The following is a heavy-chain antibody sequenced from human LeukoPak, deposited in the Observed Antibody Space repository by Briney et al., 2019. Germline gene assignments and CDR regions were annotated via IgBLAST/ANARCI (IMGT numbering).Heavy chain of an antibody. CDR1: GFTVSTNY. D-gene: IGHD3-3*02. CDR2: LYSGSST. J-gene: IGHJ2*01. V-gene: IGHV3-53*01. CDR3: ARVGDHFHWYLDL. Sequence: GGSLRLSCAAPGFTVSTNYMNWVRQAPGKGLEWVSILYSGSSTYYADSVEGRFTISRDSSKNTLFLQMNDLRAEDTAVYYCARVGDHFHWYLDLWGRGTLVTVSS.